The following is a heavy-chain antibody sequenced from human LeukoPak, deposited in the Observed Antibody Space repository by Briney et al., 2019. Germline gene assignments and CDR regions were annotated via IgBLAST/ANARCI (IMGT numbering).Heavy chain of an antibody. CDR3: ARDLLITMVRGGGWFDP. Sequence: SETLSLTCTVSGGSISSGSYYWSWIRQPAGKGLEWIGRIYTSGNTNYNPSLKSRVTMSVDTSRNQFSLKLSSVTAADTAVYYCARDLLITMVRGGGWFDPWGQGTLVTVSS. D-gene: IGHD3-10*01. CDR1: GGSISSGSYY. V-gene: IGHV4-61*02. CDR2: IYTSGNT. J-gene: IGHJ5*02.